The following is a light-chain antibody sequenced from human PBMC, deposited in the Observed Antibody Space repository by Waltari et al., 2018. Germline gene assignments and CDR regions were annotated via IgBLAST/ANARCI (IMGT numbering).Light chain of an antibody. V-gene: IGLV1-40*01. Sequence: QSVLTQPPSVSGAPGQRVTISCTGSSSNIGADFDVHWYQQLPGTTPKLLIYGNTNRPSGGPDRFSGSKSDTSASLAITGLQAEDEADYYCQSYDASLSGWVFGGGTKLTVL. CDR2: GNT. J-gene: IGLJ2*01. CDR1: SSNIGADFD. CDR3: QSYDASLSGWV.